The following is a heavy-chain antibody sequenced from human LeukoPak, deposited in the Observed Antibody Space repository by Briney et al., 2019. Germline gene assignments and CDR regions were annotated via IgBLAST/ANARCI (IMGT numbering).Heavy chain of an antibody. Sequence: VEPLQISCKGSGYSFTSYWIGWARQMPGKGLEWMGIIYPGDSDTRYSPSFQGQVTISADKSISTAYLQWSSLKASDTAMYYCARLSYYDSYMFDYWGQGTLVTVSS. V-gene: IGHV5-51*01. CDR3: ARLSYYDSYMFDY. J-gene: IGHJ4*02. D-gene: IGHD3-22*01. CDR1: GYSFTSYW. CDR2: IYPGDSDT.